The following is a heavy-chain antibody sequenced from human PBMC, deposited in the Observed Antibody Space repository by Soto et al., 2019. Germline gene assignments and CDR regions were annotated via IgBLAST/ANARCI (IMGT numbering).Heavy chain of an antibody. CDR2: IIPIFGTA. V-gene: IGHV1-69*12. J-gene: IGHJ3*02. CDR1: GGTFSSYA. Sequence: QVQLVQSGAEVKKPGSSVKVSCKASGGTFSSYAISWVRQAPGQGLEWMGGIIPIFGTANYAQKFQGRVTITADESTSTAYMELSSLRSEDTAVYYCAREKVVTRDSDVLDAFDIWGQGTMVTVSS. D-gene: IGHD3-22*01. CDR3: AREKVVTRDSDVLDAFDI.